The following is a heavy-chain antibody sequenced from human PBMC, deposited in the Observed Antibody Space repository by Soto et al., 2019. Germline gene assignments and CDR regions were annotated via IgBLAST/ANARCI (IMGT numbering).Heavy chain of an antibody. CDR1: GGSINNYW. J-gene: IGHJ5*02. D-gene: IGHD6-13*01. CDR3: VRDVPAAGTDWFDP. Sequence: SETLSLTCTVSGGSINNYWWSWIRQAADKRLEWIGRLHSTGATNYNPSLRSRVTMSVDKSKNQFSLNLASVTAADTAVYYCVRDVPAAGTDWFDPWGQGTLGTSPQ. V-gene: IGHV4-4*07. CDR2: LHSTGAT.